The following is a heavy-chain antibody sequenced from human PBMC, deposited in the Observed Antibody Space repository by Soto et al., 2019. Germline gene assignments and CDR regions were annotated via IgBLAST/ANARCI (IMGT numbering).Heavy chain of an antibody. CDR1: GFSLYTRGVG. J-gene: IGHJ4*02. CDR3: AHIGVSRWFDF. CDR2: IYWDDDK. D-gene: IGHD6-13*01. Sequence: QITLKESGPTLVKPTQTLTLTCTFSGFSLYTRGVGVGWIRQPPGKALEWLALIYWDDDKRYSPSLKTRLTITKDTSKNQVVLTMTNMDPVDKATYSCAHIGVSRWFDFWGQGTLVTVSS. V-gene: IGHV2-5*02.